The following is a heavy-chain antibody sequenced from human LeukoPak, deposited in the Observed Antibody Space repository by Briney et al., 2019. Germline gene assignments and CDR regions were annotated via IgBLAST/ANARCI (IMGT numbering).Heavy chain of an antibody. V-gene: IGHV3-30-3*01. CDR1: GFIFSDYA. CDR3: AFYGDYTKPGAFDV. CDR2: TSYDESDK. Sequence: PGTSLRLSCAASGFIFSDYALQWARHAPGKGLDWVDMTSYDESDKYYADSVKGRFTISRENSKNTLFLQMNSLRPEDTALYYCAFYGDYTKPGAFDVWGRGTMVTVSS. D-gene: IGHD4-17*01. J-gene: IGHJ3*01.